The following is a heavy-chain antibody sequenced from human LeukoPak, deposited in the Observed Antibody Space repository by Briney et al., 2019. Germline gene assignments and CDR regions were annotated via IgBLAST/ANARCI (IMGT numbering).Heavy chain of an antibody. Sequence: QAGGSLRLSCAASGFTFSSYAMHWVHQAPGKGLEWVAVISYDGSNKYYADSVKGRFTISRDNSKNTLYLQMSSLRAEDTAVYYCAREAAYWGQGTLVTVSS. V-gene: IGHV3-30-3*01. CDR2: ISYDGSNK. D-gene: IGHD6-25*01. J-gene: IGHJ4*02. CDR3: AREAAY. CDR1: GFTFSSYA.